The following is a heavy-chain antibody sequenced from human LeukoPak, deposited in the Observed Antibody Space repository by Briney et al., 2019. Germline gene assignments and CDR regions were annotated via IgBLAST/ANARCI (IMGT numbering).Heavy chain of an antibody. J-gene: IGHJ6*02. Sequence: GGSLRLSCAVSGFTFSGFWMSWSRQAPGKGLEWVASINSDGSEGYYADVVRGRFTISRDNAKNSLYLQINSLRAEDTAVYYCTTRWAVGSGWDYYGMDVWGQGTTVTVSS. D-gene: IGHD6-19*01. V-gene: IGHV3-7*03. CDR2: INSDGSEG. CDR1: GFTFSGFW. CDR3: TTRWAVGSGWDYYGMDV.